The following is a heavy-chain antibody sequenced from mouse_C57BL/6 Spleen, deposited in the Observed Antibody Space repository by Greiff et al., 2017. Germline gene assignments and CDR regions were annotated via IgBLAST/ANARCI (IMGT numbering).Heavy chain of an antibody. J-gene: IGHJ2*01. CDR3: VRERDYDYDPYFDY. V-gene: IGHV10-3*01. CDR2: IRSKSSNYAT. Sequence: EVQRVESGGGLVQPKGSLKLSCAASGFTFNTYAMHWVRQAPGKGLEWVARIRSKSSNYATYYADSVKDRFTISRDDSQSMLYLQMNNLKTEDTAMYYCVRERDYDYDPYFDYWGQGTTLTVSS. D-gene: IGHD2-4*01. CDR1: GFTFNTYA.